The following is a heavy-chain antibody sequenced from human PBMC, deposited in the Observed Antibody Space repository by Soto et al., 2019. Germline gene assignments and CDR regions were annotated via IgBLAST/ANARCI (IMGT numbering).Heavy chain of an antibody. CDR1: GYTFINYD. Sequence: GASVKVSCKASGYTFINYDIHWVRQAPGQGLEWMGVINPNGGSTVYAQKFQGRVTLTRDTSTSTVYVELSSLRSDDTAVYFCVRATAARQRDYSYHYYLHIWGKGTTVTVSS. CDR2: INPNGGST. D-gene: IGHD6-6*01. V-gene: IGHV1-46*03. J-gene: IGHJ6*03. CDR3: VRATAARQRDYSYHYYLHI.